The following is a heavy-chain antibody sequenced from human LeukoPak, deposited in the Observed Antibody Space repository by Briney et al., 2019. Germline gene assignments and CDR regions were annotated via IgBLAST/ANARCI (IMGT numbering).Heavy chain of an antibody. Sequence: PSETLSLTCSVSGGSISGYYWSWIRQPPGKGLEWIGYIYYSGSNNYTPSLKNRVTISVDTSKNQFSLKLSSVTAADTAVYYCARHRPLDNDGFDIWGQGTMVTVSS. D-gene: IGHD1-14*01. CDR2: IYYSGSN. V-gene: IGHV4-59*08. CDR3: ARHRPLDNDGFDI. J-gene: IGHJ3*02. CDR1: GGSISGYY.